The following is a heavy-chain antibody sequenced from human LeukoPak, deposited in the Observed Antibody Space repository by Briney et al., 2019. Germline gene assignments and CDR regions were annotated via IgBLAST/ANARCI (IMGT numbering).Heavy chain of an antibody. CDR1: GFTFSSYA. Sequence: GGSLRLSCEASGFTFSSYAMHWVRQAPGKGLEWVAVISYDGSNKYYADSVKGRFTISRDNSKNTLYLQMNSLRAEDTAVYYCARDGDILTGYYVNYYYYYMDVWGKGTTVTVSS. CDR3: ARDGDILTGYYVNYYYYYMDV. D-gene: IGHD3-9*01. CDR2: ISYDGSNK. V-gene: IGHV3-30*01. J-gene: IGHJ6*03.